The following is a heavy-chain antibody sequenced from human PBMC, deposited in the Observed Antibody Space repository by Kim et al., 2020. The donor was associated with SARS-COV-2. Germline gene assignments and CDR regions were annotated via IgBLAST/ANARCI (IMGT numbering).Heavy chain of an antibody. J-gene: IGHJ3*02. D-gene: IGHD1-26*01. Sequence: NPSLKSRVTISVDPSKNQLSLKLSSVTAADTAVYYCARRGGSYRPDAFDIWGQGTMVTVSS. V-gene: IGHV4-39*01. CDR3: ARRGGSYRPDAFDI.